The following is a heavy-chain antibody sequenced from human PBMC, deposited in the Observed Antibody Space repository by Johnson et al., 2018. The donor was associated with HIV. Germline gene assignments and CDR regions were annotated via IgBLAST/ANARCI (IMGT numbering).Heavy chain of an antibody. V-gene: IGHV3-30*18. Sequence: QVQVVESGGGLVQPGGSLRLSCAASGFSVSGYYMTWVRQAPGKGLEWVAVISYDGSNKYYADSVKGRFTISRDNSKNMLYLQMNSLRAEDTTVYYCAKCVYSSSSWMLFDIWGQGTMVTVSS. CDR1: GFSVSGYY. CDR3: AKCVYSSSSWMLFDI. J-gene: IGHJ3*02. CDR2: ISYDGSNK. D-gene: IGHD6-6*01.